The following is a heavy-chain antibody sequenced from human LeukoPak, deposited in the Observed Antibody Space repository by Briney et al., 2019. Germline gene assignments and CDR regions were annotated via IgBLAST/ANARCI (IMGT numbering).Heavy chain of an antibody. CDR2: ISAYNGNT. CDR3: ARAFTLTGYYVLGY. CDR1: GYTFTSYG. D-gene: IGHD3-9*01. Sequence: ASVKVSCKASGYTFTSYGISWVRQAPGQGLEWMGWISAYNGNTNYAQNFQGRVTMTTDTSTSTAYMELRSLRSDDTAVYYCARAFTLTGYYVLGYWGQGTLVTVSS. V-gene: IGHV1-18*01. J-gene: IGHJ4*02.